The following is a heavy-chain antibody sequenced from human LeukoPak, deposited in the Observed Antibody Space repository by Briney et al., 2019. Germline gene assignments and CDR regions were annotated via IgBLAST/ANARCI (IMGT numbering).Heavy chain of an antibody. CDR2: IIPIFGTA. CDR3: ARASLNILAVAGTNGATGFDY. J-gene: IGHJ4*02. CDR1: GGTFSSYA. V-gene: IGHV1-69*13. Sequence: GASVKVSCKASGGTFSSYAISWVRQAPGQGLEWMGGIIPIFGTANYAQKFQGRVTITADESTSTAYMELSSLRSEDTAVYYCARASLNILAVAGTNGATGFDYWGQGTLATVSS. D-gene: IGHD6-19*01.